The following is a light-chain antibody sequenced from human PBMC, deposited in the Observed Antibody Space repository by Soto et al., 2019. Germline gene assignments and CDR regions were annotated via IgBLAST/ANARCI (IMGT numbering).Light chain of an antibody. Sequence: DIQMTQSPSSLSASVGDRVTITCQATGVINNFLNWYQQKPGKAPKLLIYDASNLETGVPSRFSGSGSGTDFTFTISSLQPEDIATYYCQQYDNLPLTFGGGTKVDIK. CDR2: DAS. V-gene: IGKV1-33*01. CDR1: GVINNF. J-gene: IGKJ4*01. CDR3: QQYDNLPLT.